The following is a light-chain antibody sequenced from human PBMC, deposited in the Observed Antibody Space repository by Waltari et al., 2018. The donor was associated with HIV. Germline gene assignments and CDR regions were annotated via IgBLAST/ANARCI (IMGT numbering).Light chain of an antibody. CDR1: SSDVGSCRF. CDR3: CSCATPNTRV. Sequence: QSALTQPASVSGSPGQSISISCPGTSSDVGSCRFVSWYQQHPGKAPKLLIYEGTRRPSGVPNRFSASKSGNTASLTISGLQAEDEADYYCCSCATPNTRVFGGGTKLTVL. J-gene: IGLJ3*02. CDR2: EGT. V-gene: IGLV2-23*01.